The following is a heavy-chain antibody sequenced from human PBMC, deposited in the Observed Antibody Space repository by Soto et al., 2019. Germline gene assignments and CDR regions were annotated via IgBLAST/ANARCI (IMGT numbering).Heavy chain of an antibody. CDR3: ARGGIGAAGPGAFDI. V-gene: IGHV4-31*03. D-gene: IGHD6-13*01. Sequence: QVKLQESGPGLVKPSQTLSLTCTVSGGSMTSGGYFWSWIRQHPGKGLEWIGYIYYSVSTHYNPYLKSRLPILDDTSKNQFSLRLSSVTAADTAVYYCARGGIGAAGPGAFDIWGQGTMVIVSS. CDR2: IYYSVST. CDR1: GGSMTSGGYF. J-gene: IGHJ3*02.